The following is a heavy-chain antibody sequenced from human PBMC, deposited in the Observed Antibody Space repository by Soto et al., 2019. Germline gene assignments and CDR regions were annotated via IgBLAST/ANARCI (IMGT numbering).Heavy chain of an antibody. Sequence: QVQLVQSGAEVKKPGASVKVSCKASGYTFTSYGISWVRQAPGQGLEWMGWISAYNGNTNYAQKLPGRVTMTTDTSTSTAYMELRSLRSDDTAVYYCASVPGYCSGGSCTHAFDIWGQGTMVTVSS. V-gene: IGHV1-18*01. CDR2: ISAYNGNT. CDR1: GYTFTSYG. D-gene: IGHD2-15*01. J-gene: IGHJ3*02. CDR3: ASVPGYCSGGSCTHAFDI.